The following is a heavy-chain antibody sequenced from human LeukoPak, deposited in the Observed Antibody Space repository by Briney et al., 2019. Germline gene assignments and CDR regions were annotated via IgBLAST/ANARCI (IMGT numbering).Heavy chain of an antibody. CDR3: ARDSSYYYDSSGYQSRYYYYGMDV. Sequence: PGGSLRLSCAASGFTFSSYSMNWVRQAPGKGLEWVSSISSSSSTIYYADSVKGRFTISRDNAKNSLYLQMNSLRDEDTAVYYCARDSSYYYDSSGYQSRYYYYGMDVWGQGTTVTVSS. CDR1: GFTFSSYS. D-gene: IGHD3-22*01. J-gene: IGHJ6*02. V-gene: IGHV3-48*02. CDR2: ISSSSSTI.